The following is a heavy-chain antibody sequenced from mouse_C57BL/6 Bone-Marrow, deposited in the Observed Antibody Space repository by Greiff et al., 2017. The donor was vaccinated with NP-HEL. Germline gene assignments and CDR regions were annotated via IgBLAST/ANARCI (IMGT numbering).Heavy chain of an antibody. J-gene: IGHJ1*03. CDR1: YTFSRRVH. D-gene: IGHD1-1*01. V-gene: IGHV1-87*01. Sequence: VQLQQSGPELARPWASVKISCQAFYTFSRRVHFAIRDTNYWMQWVKQRPGQGLEWIGAIYPGNGDTSYNQKLKGKATLTADKSSSTAYMQLSSLTSEDSAVYYCASYYYGSSWYFDVWGTGTTVTVSS. CDR3: SEDSAVYYCASYYYGSSWYFDV. CDR2: GQGLEWIG.